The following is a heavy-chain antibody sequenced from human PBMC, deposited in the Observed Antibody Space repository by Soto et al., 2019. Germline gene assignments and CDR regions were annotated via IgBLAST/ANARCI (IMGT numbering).Heavy chain of an antibody. CDR3: AHSLYDSTGYYYFNY. Sequence: QITLKESGPTLVKPTQTLTLTCTFSGFSLSTSGVGVGWIRQPPGKALEWLAFIFWNDDKRYSPSLKSGLTITKDTSKNQVVLTMTNMDPVDTATYFCAHSLYDSTGYYYFNYWGQGTLVTVSS. V-gene: IGHV2-5*01. D-gene: IGHD3-22*01. CDR1: GFSLSTSGVG. CDR2: IFWNDDK. J-gene: IGHJ4*02.